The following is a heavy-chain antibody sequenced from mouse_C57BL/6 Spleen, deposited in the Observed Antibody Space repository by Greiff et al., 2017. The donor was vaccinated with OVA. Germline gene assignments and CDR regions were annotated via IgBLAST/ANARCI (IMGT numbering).Heavy chain of an antibody. CDR3: AREGGWLSYFDY. D-gene: IGHD2-3*01. CDR1: GYTFTSYW. CDR2: IYPSDSET. Sequence: QVQLKQPGAELVRPGSSVKLSCKASGYTFTSYWMDWVKQRPGQGLEWIGNIYPSDSETHYNQKFKDKATLTVDKSSSTAYMQLSSLTSEDSAVYYCAREGGWLSYFDYWGQGTTLTVSS. J-gene: IGHJ2*01. V-gene: IGHV1-61*01.